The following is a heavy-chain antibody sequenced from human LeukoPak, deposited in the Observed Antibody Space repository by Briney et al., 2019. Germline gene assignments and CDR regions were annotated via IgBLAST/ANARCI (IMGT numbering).Heavy chain of an antibody. CDR1: GGSISNYY. V-gene: IGHV4-59*01. D-gene: IGHD6-19*01. CDR2: IYYSGST. J-gene: IGHJ6*02. Sequence: SETLSLTCTVSGGSISNYYWSWIRQPPGKGLEWIGYIYYSGSTNHNPSLKSRVTISVDSSKNQFSLKLSSVTAADTAVYYCARGAYSSAWYTFYYYGMDVWGQGTPVTVS. CDR3: ARGAYSSAWYTFYYYGMDV.